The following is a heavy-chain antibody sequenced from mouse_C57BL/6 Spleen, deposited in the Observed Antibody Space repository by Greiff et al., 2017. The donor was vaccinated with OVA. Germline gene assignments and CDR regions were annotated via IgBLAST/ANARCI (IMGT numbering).Heavy chain of an antibody. J-gene: IGHJ4*01. CDR3: AKRDDYEGAMDY. D-gene: IGHD2-4*01. CDR1: GFSLTSYG. CDR2: IWRGGST. V-gene: IGHV2-5*01. Sequence: VKVVESGPGLVQPSQSLSITCTVSGFSLTSYGVHWVRQSPGKGLEWLGVIWRGGSTDYNAAFMSRLSITKDNSKSQVFFKMNSLQADDTAIYYCAKRDDYEGAMDYWGQGTSVTVSS.